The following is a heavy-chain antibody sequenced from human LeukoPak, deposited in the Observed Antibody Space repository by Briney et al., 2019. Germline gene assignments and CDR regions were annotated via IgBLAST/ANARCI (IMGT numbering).Heavy chain of an antibody. J-gene: IGHJ4*02. CDR3: ARGASPDF. V-gene: IGHV4-59*01. CDR1: GGSISNYY. Sequence: PETLSDTCTVSGGSISNYYGSWIRQPPGKGLEWIGYTFYSGSTNYNPSLKSRVTMSLDTSKSHFSLKLSSVTAADTAVYYCARGASPDFWGQGTLVTVSS. CDR2: TFYSGST.